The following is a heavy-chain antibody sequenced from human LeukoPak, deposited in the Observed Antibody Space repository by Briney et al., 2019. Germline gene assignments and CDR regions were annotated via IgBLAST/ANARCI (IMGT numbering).Heavy chain of an antibody. D-gene: IGHD5-18*01. J-gene: IGHJ3*02. CDR1: GFTFSSYA. CDR3: ARGGVDTATYGAFDI. CDR2: ISYDGSNK. Sequence: GGSLRLSCEASGFTFSSYAMHWVRQAPGKGLEWVAVISYDGSNKYYADSVKGRFTISRDNSKNTLYLQMNSLRAEDTAVYYCARGGVDTATYGAFDIWGQGTMVTVSS. V-gene: IGHV3-30-3*01.